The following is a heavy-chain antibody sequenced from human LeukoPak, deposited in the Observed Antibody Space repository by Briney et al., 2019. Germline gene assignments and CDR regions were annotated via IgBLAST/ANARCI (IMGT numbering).Heavy chain of an antibody. CDR3: ARGVVPAAIYFDY. CDR2: IYYSGST. V-gene: IGHV4-59*11. D-gene: IGHD2-2*01. Sequence: PSETLSLTCTVSGGSISSHYWSWIRQPPGKGLEWIGYIYYSGSTNYNPSLKSRVTISVDTSKNQFSLKLSSVTAADTAVYYCARGVVPAAIYFDYWGQGTLVTVSS. J-gene: IGHJ4*02. CDR1: GGSISSHY.